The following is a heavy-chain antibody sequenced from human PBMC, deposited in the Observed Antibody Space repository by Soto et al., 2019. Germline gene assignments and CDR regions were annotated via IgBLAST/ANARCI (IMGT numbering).Heavy chain of an antibody. D-gene: IGHD3-22*01. CDR3: AKDAWDSSGYYVHFDY. V-gene: IGHV3-23*01. Sequence: GSLRLSCAASGFTFSSYAMSWVRQAPGKGLEWVSAISGSGGSTYYADSVKGRFTISRDNSNNTLYLQMNSLRAEDTAVYYCAKDAWDSSGYYVHFDYWGQGTLVTVS. CDR1: GFTFSSYA. J-gene: IGHJ4*02. CDR2: ISGSGGST.